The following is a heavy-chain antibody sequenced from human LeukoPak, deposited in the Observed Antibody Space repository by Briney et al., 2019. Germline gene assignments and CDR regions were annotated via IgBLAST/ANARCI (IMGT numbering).Heavy chain of an antibody. CDR1: GFIFRTYG. V-gene: IGHV3-30*02. CDR2: IQYDGSNK. D-gene: IGHD5-18*01. J-gene: IGHJ4*02. Sequence: GGSLRLSCAASGFIFRTYGMHWVRQAPGKGLEWVAYIQYDGSNKQYADSVRGRFTISRDNSKSTLSLQMNSLRVEDTAIYYCATYRQVLLPFESWGQGTLVTVSS. CDR3: ATYRQVLLPFES.